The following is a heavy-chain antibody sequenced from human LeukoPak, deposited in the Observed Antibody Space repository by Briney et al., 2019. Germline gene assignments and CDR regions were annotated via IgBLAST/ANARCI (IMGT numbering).Heavy chain of an antibody. Sequence: ASVKVSCKASGYTFTGYYMHWVRQAPGQGLEWMGWINPNSGGTNYAQKFQGRVTMTRDTSISTAYMELSRLRSDDTAVYYCARALPTAYCGGDCYSPYFDYWGQGTLVTVSS. V-gene: IGHV1-2*02. CDR1: GYTFTGYY. CDR2: INPNSGGT. D-gene: IGHD2-21*01. J-gene: IGHJ4*02. CDR3: ARALPTAYCGGDCYSPYFDY.